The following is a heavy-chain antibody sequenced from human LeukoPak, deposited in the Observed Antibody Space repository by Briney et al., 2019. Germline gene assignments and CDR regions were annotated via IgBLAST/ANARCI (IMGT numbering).Heavy chain of an antibody. V-gene: IGHV3-11*01. CDR3: ARGSSWYGFDY. J-gene: IGHJ4*02. Sequence: GGSLRLSCAASGFTFSDYYMSWIRQVPGKGPEWVSYISSSGSSIYYADSVKGRFTISRDNAKNSLYLQMNSLRAEDTAVYYCARGSSWYGFDYWGQGTLVTVSS. D-gene: IGHD6-13*01. CDR1: GFTFSDYY. CDR2: ISSSGSSI.